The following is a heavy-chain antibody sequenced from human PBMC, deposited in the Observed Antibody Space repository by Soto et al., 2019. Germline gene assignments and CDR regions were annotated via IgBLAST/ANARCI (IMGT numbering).Heavy chain of an antibody. CDR3: ARVPGYSSSWSRIYYGMDV. V-gene: IGHV4-34*01. Sequence: STTLSLTCAVYGGSFSGYYWSWIRQPPGKGLEWIGEINHSGSTNYNPSLKSRVTISVDTSKNQFSLKLSSVTAADTAVYYCARVPGYSSSWSRIYYGMDVWGQGTTVTVSS. D-gene: IGHD6-13*01. CDR1: GGSFSGYY. J-gene: IGHJ6*02. CDR2: INHSGST.